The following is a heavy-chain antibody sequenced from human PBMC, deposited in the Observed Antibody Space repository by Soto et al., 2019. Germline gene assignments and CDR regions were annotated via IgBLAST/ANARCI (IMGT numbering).Heavy chain of an antibody. CDR3: ARDLGTMFRGVWGDDY. CDR1: GGTFSSYT. J-gene: IGHJ4*02. Sequence: QVQLVQSGAEVKKPGSSVKVSCKASGGTFSSYTISWVRQAPGQGLEWMGRIIPILGIANYAQKFQGRVTITADNSTSTAYMELSSLISEDTAVYYCARDLGTMFRGVWGDDYWGQGTLVTVSS. V-gene: IGHV1-69*08. D-gene: IGHD3-10*01. CDR2: IIPILGIA.